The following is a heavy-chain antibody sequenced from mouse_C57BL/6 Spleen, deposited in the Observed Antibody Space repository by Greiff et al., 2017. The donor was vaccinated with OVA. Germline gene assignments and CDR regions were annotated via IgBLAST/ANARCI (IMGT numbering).Heavy chain of an antibody. V-gene: IGHV1-55*01. Sequence: QVQLQQPGAELVKPGASVQMSCKASGYTFTSYWITWVKQRPGQGLEWLGDIYPGSGSTNYNEKFKSKATLTVDTSSSTAYMPLSSLTSEDSAVYYCARSGANWDEDWYFDVWGTGTTVTVSS. CDR1: GYTFTSYW. J-gene: IGHJ1*03. CDR2: IYPGSGST. CDR3: ARSGANWDEDWYFDV. D-gene: IGHD4-1*01.